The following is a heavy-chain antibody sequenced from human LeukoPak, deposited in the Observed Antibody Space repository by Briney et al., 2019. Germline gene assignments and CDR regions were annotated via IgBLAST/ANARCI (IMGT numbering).Heavy chain of an antibody. CDR3: ARDYRSGAPDFLDS. D-gene: IGHD1-14*01. Sequence: GGSLRLSCAASGFAFTTYDMHWVRQAPGKGLEWVAVISSGGDIKIYADSVKGRFTISRDNSKNTLFLEMNSLRVDDTAVYYCARDYRSGAPDFLDSWGQGTLVTVSS. CDR1: GFAFTTYD. V-gene: IGHV3-30-3*01. J-gene: IGHJ4*02. CDR2: ISSGGDIK.